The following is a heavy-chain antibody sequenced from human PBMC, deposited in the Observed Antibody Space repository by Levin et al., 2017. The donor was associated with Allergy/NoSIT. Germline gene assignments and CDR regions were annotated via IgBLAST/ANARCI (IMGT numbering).Heavy chain of an antibody. Sequence: TSETLSLTCAVYGGSFSGYYWSWIRQPPGKGLEWIGEINHSGSTNYNPSLKSRVTISVDTSKNQFSLKLSSVTAADTAVYYCARTNDYGDNYYYYYGMDVWGQGTTVTVSS. CDR2: INHSGST. D-gene: IGHD4-17*01. V-gene: IGHV4-34*01. CDR3: ARTNDYGDNYYYYYGMDV. J-gene: IGHJ6*02. CDR1: GGSFSGYY.